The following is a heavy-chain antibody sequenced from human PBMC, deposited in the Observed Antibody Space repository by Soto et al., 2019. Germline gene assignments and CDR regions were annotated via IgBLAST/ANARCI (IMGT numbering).Heavy chain of an antibody. D-gene: IGHD2-21*02. V-gene: IGHV3-30-3*01. Sequence: GGSLRLSCAASGFTFSSYAMHWVRQAPGKGLEWVAVISYDGSNKYYADSVKGRFTISRDNSKNTLYLQMNSLRAEDTAVYYCAREETAWPLAYGLDVWGQGTTVTVSS. CDR3: AREETAWPLAYGLDV. CDR2: ISYDGSNK. CDR1: GFTFSSYA. J-gene: IGHJ6*02.